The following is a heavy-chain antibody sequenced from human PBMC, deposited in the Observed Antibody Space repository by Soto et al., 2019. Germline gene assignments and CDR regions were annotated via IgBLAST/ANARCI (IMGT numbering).Heavy chain of an antibody. CDR3: ARGQVVAAQH. Sequence: QLQLQESGSGLVKPSQTLSLTCAVSGGSISSGGYSWSWIRQPPGKGLEWIGYIYHSGSTSYNPSLKRRVPIAADRSKNRFSLKLSSVTAADTAVYYCARGQVVAAQHWGQGTLVTVST. J-gene: IGHJ4*02. CDR2: IYHSGST. D-gene: IGHD2-15*01. CDR1: GGSISSGGYS. V-gene: IGHV4-30-2*01.